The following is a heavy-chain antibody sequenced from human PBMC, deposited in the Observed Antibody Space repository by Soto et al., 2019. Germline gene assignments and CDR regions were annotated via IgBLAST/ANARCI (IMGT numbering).Heavy chain of an antibody. CDR2: INPSGGKT. V-gene: IGHV1-46*01. CDR3: ARDEYHYGSGSSYSTLDD. Sequence: ASVKVSCKASGYTFTNHYIHWVRQGPGQGPEWMGTINPSGGKTDYAQKFKGRVTLTSDTPTSTVYMELRSLRSEDTAIYYCARDEYHYGSGSSYSTLDDWGQGTLVTVSS. D-gene: IGHD3-10*01. CDR1: GYTFTNHY. J-gene: IGHJ4*02.